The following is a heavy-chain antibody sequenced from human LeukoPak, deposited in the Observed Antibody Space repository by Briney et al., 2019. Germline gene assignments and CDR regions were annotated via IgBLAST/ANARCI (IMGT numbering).Heavy chain of an antibody. J-gene: IGHJ5*02. D-gene: IGHD3/OR15-3a*01. V-gene: IGHV3-33*01. CDR1: GFTFSGYG. CDR2: ISVDGSDK. CDR3: ARGSFFSTARWFDP. Sequence: GRSLRLSCAASGFTFSGYGMNWVRRAPGKGLEGVAVISVDGSDKYYADSVKGRFTISRDNSNNTLYLQMNSLRVEDTAMYYCARGSFFSTARWFDPWGQGALVTVSS.